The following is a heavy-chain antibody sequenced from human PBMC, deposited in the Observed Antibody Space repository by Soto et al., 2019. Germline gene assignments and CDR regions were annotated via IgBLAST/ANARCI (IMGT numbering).Heavy chain of an antibody. CDR2: ISYDGSNK. Sequence: GSLRLSCAASGFTFSSYAMHWVRQAPGKGLEWVAVISYDGSNKYYADSVKGRFTISRDNSKNTLYLQMNSLRAEDTAVYYCARVDHSEAFDIWGQGTMVTV. D-gene: IGHD2-21*01. CDR1: GFTFSSYA. V-gene: IGHV3-30-3*01. CDR3: ARVDHSEAFDI. J-gene: IGHJ3*02.